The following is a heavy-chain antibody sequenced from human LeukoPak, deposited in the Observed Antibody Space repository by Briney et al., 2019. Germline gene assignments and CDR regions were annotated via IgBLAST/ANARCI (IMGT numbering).Heavy chain of an antibody. V-gene: IGHV1-46*01. CDR2: IYPRDGST. CDR1: GYTFTNNY. D-gene: IGHD1-26*01. CDR3: ARGAWELLHMYYFDY. J-gene: IGHJ4*02. Sequence: ASVKVSCKASGYTFTNNYLHWVRQAPGQGLEWMGMIYPRDGSTSYAQNFQGRVTVTRDTSTTTVHMELRSLRSDDTAVYYCARGAWELLHMYYFDYWGQGTLVTVSS.